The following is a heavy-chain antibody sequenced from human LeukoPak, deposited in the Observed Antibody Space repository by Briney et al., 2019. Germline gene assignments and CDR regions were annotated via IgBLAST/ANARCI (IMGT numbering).Heavy chain of an antibody. D-gene: IGHD3-22*01. J-gene: IGHJ4*02. Sequence: GGSLRLSCAASGFTFSSFGMHWVRQAPGKGLEWVAVISSDGVNKYSADSVKGRFTISRDSSKNTLYLQMNSLRAADTAVYYCAKGQNYYDGSGYYSTDYWGQGTPVTVSS. CDR3: AKGQNYYDGSGYYSTDY. CDR2: ISSDGVNK. V-gene: IGHV3-30*18. CDR1: GFTFSSFG.